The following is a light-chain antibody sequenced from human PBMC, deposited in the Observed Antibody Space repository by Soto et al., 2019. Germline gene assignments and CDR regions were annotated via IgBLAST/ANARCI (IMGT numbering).Light chain of an antibody. CDR1: QSVSSY. CDR3: QQRSNWPIT. J-gene: IGKJ5*01. Sequence: TQSPSTLSASVGDRVTVTCRASQSVSSYFAWYQQKPGRAPRLLIYDASNRATGIPARFIGSGSGTDFTLTISSLEPEDFAVYYCQQRSNWPITFGQGTRLEIK. CDR2: DAS. V-gene: IGKV3-11*01.